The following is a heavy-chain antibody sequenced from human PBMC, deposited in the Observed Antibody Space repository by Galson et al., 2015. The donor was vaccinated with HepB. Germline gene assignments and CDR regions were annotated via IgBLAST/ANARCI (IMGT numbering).Heavy chain of an antibody. CDR3: AALGAAKVDC. CDR1: GFTFSSYW. Sequence: SLRLSCAASGFTFSSYWMHWVRQAPGKGLVWVSRMNSDGSSTSYADSVKGRFTISRDNAKNTLYLQMYSLRAEDTAVYYCAALGAAKVDCWGQGTLVTVSS. CDR2: MNSDGSST. V-gene: IGHV3-74*01. J-gene: IGHJ4*02. D-gene: IGHD1-26*01.